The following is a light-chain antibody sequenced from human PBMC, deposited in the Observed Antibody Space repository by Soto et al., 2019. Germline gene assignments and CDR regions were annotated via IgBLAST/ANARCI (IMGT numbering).Light chain of an antibody. Sequence: QSVLTQPPSASGTPGQSVTISCSGSSSDIGSNTVNWYQQLPGTAPKLLIYSDNQRASGVPDRFSGSKSGTSASLAISGLQSEDEADYYCATWGDSLLGWVFGGGTQLTV. CDR3: ATWGDSLLGWV. CDR2: SDN. V-gene: IGLV1-44*01. J-gene: IGLJ3*02. CDR1: SSDIGSNT.